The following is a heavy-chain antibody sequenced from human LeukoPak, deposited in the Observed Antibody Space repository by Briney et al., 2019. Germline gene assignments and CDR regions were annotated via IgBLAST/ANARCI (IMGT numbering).Heavy chain of an antibody. Sequence: PGGSLRLSCAASGFTFSSYAMSWVRQAPGKGLEWVSAISGSGGSTYYADSVKGWFTISRDNSKNTLYLQMNSLRAEDTAVYYCAREPRYDILTGLAHFDYWGQGTLVTVSS. V-gene: IGHV3-23*01. CDR2: ISGSGGST. CDR3: AREPRYDILTGLAHFDY. D-gene: IGHD3-9*01. CDR1: GFTFSSYA. J-gene: IGHJ4*02.